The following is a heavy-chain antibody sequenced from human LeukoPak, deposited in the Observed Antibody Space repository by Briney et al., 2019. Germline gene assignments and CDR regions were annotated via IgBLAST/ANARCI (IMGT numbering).Heavy chain of an antibody. CDR1: GFTFDDYT. V-gene: IGHV3-43*01. Sequence: GGSLRLSCAASGFTFDDYTMHWVRQAPGKGLEWVSLISWDGGSTYYADSVKGRFTISRDNSKNSLYLQMNSLRTEDTALYYCAKDIRGEYMAVATHNKEYYYYYMDVWGKGTMVTVSS. D-gene: IGHD5-12*01. CDR2: ISWDGGST. J-gene: IGHJ6*03. CDR3: AKDIRGEYMAVATHNKEYYYYYMDV.